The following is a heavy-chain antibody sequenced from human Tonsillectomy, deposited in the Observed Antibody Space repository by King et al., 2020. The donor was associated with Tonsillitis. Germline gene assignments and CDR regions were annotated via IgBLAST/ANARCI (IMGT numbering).Heavy chain of an antibody. CDR1: GFTFSSYD. J-gene: IGHJ6*02. CDR2: IGTAGDT. CDR3: ATGGLLGRRGGMDV. Sequence: VQLVESGGGLVQPGGSLRLSCAASGFTFSSYDMHWVRQATGKGLEWVSAIGTAGDTYYPGSVRGRFTISRENAKNSLYLQMNSLRAGDTAGYYCATGGLLGRRGGMDVWGQGTTVTVSS. V-gene: IGHV3-13*01. D-gene: IGHD3-10*01.